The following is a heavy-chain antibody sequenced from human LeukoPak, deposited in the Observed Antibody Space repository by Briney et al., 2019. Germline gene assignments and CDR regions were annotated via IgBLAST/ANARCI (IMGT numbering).Heavy chain of an antibody. CDR2: VIPVFGTS. CDR1: GGTFRTSG. J-gene: IGHJ4*02. D-gene: IGHD1-26*01. V-gene: IGHV1-69*13. CDR3: ARIGSGSQGDSRFDY. Sequence: ASVKVSCKASGGTFRTSGVNWVRQAPGQRLEWMGCVIPVFGTSNYAEKFQDRVSITADESTSTAYMELSSLRSEDTAVYYCARIGSGSQGDSRFDYWGQGTLVIVSS.